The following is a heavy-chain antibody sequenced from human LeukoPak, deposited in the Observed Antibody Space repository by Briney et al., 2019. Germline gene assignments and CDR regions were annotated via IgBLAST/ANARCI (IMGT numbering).Heavy chain of an antibody. D-gene: IGHD6-13*01. V-gene: IGHV4-39*01. CDR1: GASISSSTYY. J-gene: IGHJ3*02. CDR3: ARPLSGSSSWHGDAFDI. CDR2: IYYSGST. Sequence: PSETLSLTCTVSGASISSSTYYWGWIRQPPGKGLEWIGSIYYSGSTYYNASLKSRVTISADTSKNQFSLKLSSVTAADTAVYYCARPLSGSSSWHGDAFDIWGQGTMVTVSS.